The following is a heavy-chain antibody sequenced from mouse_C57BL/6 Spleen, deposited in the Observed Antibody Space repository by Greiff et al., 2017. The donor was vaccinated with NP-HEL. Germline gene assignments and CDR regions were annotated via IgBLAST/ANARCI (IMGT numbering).Heavy chain of an antibody. D-gene: IGHD1-1*01. V-gene: IGHV1-26*01. J-gene: IGHJ4*01. CDR1: GYTFTDYY. Sequence: VQLQQSGPELVKPGASVKISCKASGYTFTDYYMNWVKQSHGKSLEWIGDINPNNGGTSYNQKFKGKATLTVDKSSSTAYMELRSLTSEDSAVYYCARSGDYYGSFDYWGQGTSVTVSS. CDR2: INPNNGGT. CDR3: ARSGDYYGSFDY.